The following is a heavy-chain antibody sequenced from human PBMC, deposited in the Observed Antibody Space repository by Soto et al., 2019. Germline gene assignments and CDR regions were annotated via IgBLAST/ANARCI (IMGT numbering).Heavy chain of an antibody. CDR2: IYYSGST. Sequence: SETLSLTCTVSGGSISSSSYYWGWIRQPPGKGLEWIGSIYYSGSTYYNPSLKSRVTISVDTSKTQFSLKLSSVTAADTAVYYCACLMGAVAFGDLWFDPWGQGTLVTVSS. D-gene: IGHD6-19*01. V-gene: IGHV4-39*01. CDR1: GGSISSSSYY. J-gene: IGHJ5*02. CDR3: ACLMGAVAFGDLWFDP.